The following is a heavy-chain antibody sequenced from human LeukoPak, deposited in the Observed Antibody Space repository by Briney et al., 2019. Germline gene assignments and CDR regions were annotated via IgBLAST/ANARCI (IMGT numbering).Heavy chain of an antibody. J-gene: IGHJ4*02. Sequence: PGRSLRLSCAASGFTFSSYSMHWVRQAPGKGLEWVAVISYDGSNKYYADSVKGRFTISRDNSKNTLYLQMNSLRAEDTAVYYCARGGVVRAAPDYWGQGTLVTVSS. V-gene: IGHV3-30*04. CDR2: ISYDGSNK. CDR1: GFTFSSYS. D-gene: IGHD2-2*01. CDR3: ARGGVVRAAPDY.